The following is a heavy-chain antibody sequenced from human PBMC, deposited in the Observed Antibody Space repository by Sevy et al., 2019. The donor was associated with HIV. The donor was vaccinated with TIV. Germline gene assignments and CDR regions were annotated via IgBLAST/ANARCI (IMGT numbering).Heavy chain of an antibody. CDR2: INPNRGGT. Sequence: ASVKVSCKASGYTFTDYYIHWVRQAPGQGLEWMGWINPNRGGTNYAQKFQGRVTMTNDTSISTAYMELSRLTSVDTAVYYCARDRRIYVATVAGVHGAGYFDLWGRGTLVTVSS. CDR3: ARDRRIYVATVAGVHGAGYFDL. D-gene: IGHD6-19*01. CDR1: GYTFTDYY. J-gene: IGHJ2*01. V-gene: IGHV1-2*02.